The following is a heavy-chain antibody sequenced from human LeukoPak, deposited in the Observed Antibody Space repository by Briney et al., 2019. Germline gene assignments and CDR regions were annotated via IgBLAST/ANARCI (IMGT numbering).Heavy chain of an antibody. D-gene: IGHD5-18*01. CDR3: ARDAGGGYGPSYYMDV. V-gene: IGHV1-69*05. Sequence: GASVKVSCKASGGTFSSYAISWVRQAPGQGLEWMGGIIPIFGTANYAQKFQGRVTITTDESTSTAYMELSSLRSEDTAVYYCARDAGGGYGPSYYMDVWGKGTTVTVSS. J-gene: IGHJ6*03. CDR2: IIPIFGTA. CDR1: GGTFSSYA.